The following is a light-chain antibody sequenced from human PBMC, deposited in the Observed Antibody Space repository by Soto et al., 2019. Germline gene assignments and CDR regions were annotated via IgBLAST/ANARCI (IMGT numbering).Light chain of an antibody. CDR1: QSLLYSAGRTY. CDR2: AVS. V-gene: IGKV2D-29*01. CDR3: IQSIGVPWT. Sequence: EIVMTQTPLSLSVTPGQPASISCKSSQSLLYSAGRTYLYWFLRKPGQPPQLLIYAVSNRFSGVPDRVSGSGSGTDFTLTISRVEAEDVGVEYCIQSIGVPWTFGQGAKVDIK. J-gene: IGKJ1*01.